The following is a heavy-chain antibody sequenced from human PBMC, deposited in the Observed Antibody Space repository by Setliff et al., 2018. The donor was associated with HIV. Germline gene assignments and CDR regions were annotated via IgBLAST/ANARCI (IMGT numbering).Heavy chain of an antibody. D-gene: IGHD4-17*01. V-gene: IGHV4-59*11. CDR1: GPSINIHY. J-gene: IGHJ4*02. CDR3: AKGAGFYGDYTFDH. Sequence: PSETLSLTCTVSGPSINIHYWSWIRQSPGKGFEWLGYIYSTGSTNYNPSLQSRVTISMVASRNQFPLKVTSVTAADTAVYYCAKGAGFYGDYTFDHWGQGRQVTVSS. CDR2: IYSTGST.